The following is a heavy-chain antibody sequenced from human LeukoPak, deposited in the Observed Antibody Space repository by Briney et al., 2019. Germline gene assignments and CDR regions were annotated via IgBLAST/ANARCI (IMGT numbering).Heavy chain of an antibody. Sequence: GASVKVSCKASGYTFTSYYMHWVRQAPGQGLEWMGIINPSGGSTNFAQKFQGKFTMTTDTSTSTAYMELRSLRSDDTAVFYCARDWIWYSDYNCFDHWGQGTLVTVSS. CDR1: GYTFTSYY. CDR2: INPSGGST. J-gene: IGHJ4*02. V-gene: IGHV1-46*01. D-gene: IGHD5-12*01. CDR3: ARDWIWYSDYNCFDH.